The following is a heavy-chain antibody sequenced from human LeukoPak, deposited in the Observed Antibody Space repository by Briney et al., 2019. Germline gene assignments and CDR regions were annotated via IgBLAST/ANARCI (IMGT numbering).Heavy chain of an antibody. J-gene: IGHJ3*01. CDR3: ARQRDYADYLDAFDV. D-gene: IGHD4-17*01. Sequence: PSETLSLTCTVSGGSIGSYYWSWIRQPPGKGLECIGYIYHSGTTNYNPSLKSRVTISADTSKSQFSLKLTSVTAADTAIYYCARQRDYADYLDAFDVWGQGTMVAVSS. CDR1: GGSIGSYY. V-gene: IGHV4-59*08. CDR2: IYHSGTT.